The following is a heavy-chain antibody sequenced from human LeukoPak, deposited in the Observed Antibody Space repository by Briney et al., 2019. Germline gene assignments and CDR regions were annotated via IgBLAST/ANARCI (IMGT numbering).Heavy chain of an antibody. CDR3: ARSPSSRVDY. CDR2: IYYSGST. CDR1: GSSISSYY. J-gene: IGHJ4*02. D-gene: IGHD5-24*01. Sequence: SETLSLTCTVSGSSISSYYWSWIRQPPGKGLEWIGYIYYSGSTNYNPSLKSRVTISVDTSKNQFSLKLSSVTAADTAVYYCARSPSSRVDYWGQGTLVTVSS. V-gene: IGHV4-59*01.